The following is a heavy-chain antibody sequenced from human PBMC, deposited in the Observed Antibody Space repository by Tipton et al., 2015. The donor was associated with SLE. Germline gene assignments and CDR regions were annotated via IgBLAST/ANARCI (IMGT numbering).Heavy chain of an antibody. D-gene: IGHD6-25*01. CDR2: IYYSGST. Sequence: TLSLTCAVYGGSFSGYYWSWIRQPPGKGLEWIGYIYYSGSTNYNPSLKSRVTISVDTSKNQFSLKPSSVTAADTAVYYCVRDGSDWGQGTLVTVSS. J-gene: IGHJ4*02. CDR3: VRDGSD. CDR1: GGSFSGYY. V-gene: IGHV4-59*01.